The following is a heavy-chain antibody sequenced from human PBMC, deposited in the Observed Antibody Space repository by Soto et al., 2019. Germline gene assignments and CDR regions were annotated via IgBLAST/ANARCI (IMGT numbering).Heavy chain of an antibody. CDR2: ISGSGGST. CDR1: GFTMSSYA. D-gene: IGHD6-13*01. J-gene: IGHJ6*02. V-gene: IGHV3-23*01. CDR3: AKEGSSWYPYYYYGMDV. Sequence: GGSLKLACAAAGFTMSSYAMSWVRQTQEKGLEWVSAISGSGGSTHYADSVKGRFTISRDNSMNTLYLQMNSLRAEDTAVYYCAKEGSSWYPYYYYGMDVWGQGTTVTVSS.